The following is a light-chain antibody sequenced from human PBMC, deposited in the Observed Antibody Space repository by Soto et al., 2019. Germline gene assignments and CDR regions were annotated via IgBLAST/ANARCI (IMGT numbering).Light chain of an antibody. V-gene: IGKV3-15*01. CDR3: QHYNYWPTKT. CDR2: GAS. CDR1: QSVSSE. J-gene: IGKJ1*01. Sequence: EILMTQSPATLSVSPGERATLSCRASQSVSSELAWYHQKPGQAPRLLIYGASTRATGIPARFSGSGSGTDFTLTISSLKSEDFAVYYCQHYNYWPTKTFGQGTKVDIK.